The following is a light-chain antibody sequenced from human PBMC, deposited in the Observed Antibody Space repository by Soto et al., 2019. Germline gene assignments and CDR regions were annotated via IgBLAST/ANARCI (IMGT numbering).Light chain of an antibody. Sequence: EIVLTQSPGTLSLSPGERVTLSCRASQSVSSSYLAWYQQKPGQAPRLLIYGVPNRATDIPDRFTGSGSGTDFTLSITRLEPEDFAVYYCQQYGNSPFTFGPGTKVDI. V-gene: IGKV3-20*01. J-gene: IGKJ3*01. CDR1: QSVSSSY. CDR2: GVP. CDR3: QQYGNSPFT.